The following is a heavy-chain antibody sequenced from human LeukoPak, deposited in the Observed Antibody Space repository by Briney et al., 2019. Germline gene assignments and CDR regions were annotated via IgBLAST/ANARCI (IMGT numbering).Heavy chain of an antibody. D-gene: IGHD5-12*01. CDR3: AKLSDVDIVATFRY. CDR1: GFTFSNYW. CDR2: IKQDGSEK. Sequence: GGSLRLSCAASGFTFSNYWMSWVRQAPGKGLEWVANIKQDGSEKYYVDSVKGRFTISRDNSKNTLYLQMNSLRAEDTAVYYCAKLSDVDIVATFRYWGQGTLVTVSS. J-gene: IGHJ4*02. V-gene: IGHV3-7*03.